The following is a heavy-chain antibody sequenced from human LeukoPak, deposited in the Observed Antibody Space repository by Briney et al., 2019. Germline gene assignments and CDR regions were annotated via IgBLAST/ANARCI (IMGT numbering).Heavy chain of an antibody. CDR3: AMWFGELSYYYYGMDV. V-gene: IGHV4-61*01. J-gene: IGHJ6*02. CDR1: GGSVSSGSYY. CDR2: IYYSGST. D-gene: IGHD3-10*01. Sequence: SETLSLTCTVSGGSVSSGSYYWSWIRQPPGKGLEWIGYIYYSGSTNYNPSLKSRVTISVDTSKNQFSLKLSSVTAADTAVYYCAMWFGELSYYYYGMDVWGQGTAVTVSS.